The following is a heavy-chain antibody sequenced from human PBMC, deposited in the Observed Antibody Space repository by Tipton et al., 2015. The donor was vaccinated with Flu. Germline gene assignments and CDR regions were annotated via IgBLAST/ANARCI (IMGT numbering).Heavy chain of an antibody. D-gene: IGHD3-16*02. J-gene: IGHJ4*02. Sequence: LRLSCTVSGGSISSYYWSWIRQPPGKGLEWIGYIYYSGSTNYNPSLKSRVTISVDTSKNQFSLKLSSVTVADTAVYYCARDYLLGDLSFFDNWGQGTLVTVSS. CDR2: IYYSGST. V-gene: IGHV4-59*12. CDR1: GGSISSYY. CDR3: ARDYLLGDLSFFDN.